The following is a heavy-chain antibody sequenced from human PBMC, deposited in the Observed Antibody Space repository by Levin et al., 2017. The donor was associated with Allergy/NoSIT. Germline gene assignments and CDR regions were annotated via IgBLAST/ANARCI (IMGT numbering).Heavy chain of an antibody. J-gene: IGHJ4*02. CDR3: ARHTTLTGGDIDF. CDR1: GDSVSSNSYY. V-gene: IGHV4-39*01. D-gene: IGHD3-9*01. Sequence: SETLSLTCTVSGDSVSSNSYYWGWIRQSPGKGLEWIGSIYSTGRTFYNPSLTGRLTLSVDTSKNHFSLGLSSVTAADTAVYYCARHTTLTGGDIDFWGQGTLVTVSS. CDR2: IYSTGRT.